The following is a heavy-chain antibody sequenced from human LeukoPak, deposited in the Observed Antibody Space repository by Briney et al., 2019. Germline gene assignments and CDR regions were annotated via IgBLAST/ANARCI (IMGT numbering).Heavy chain of an antibody. D-gene: IGHD4-17*01. V-gene: IGHV4-61*01. CDR2: IHYTGSP. Sequence: SETPSLACTVSGGSVSSGNYYWSWIRQPPGKGLEWIGYIHYTGSPNYNPSLKSRVTISVDTSKNQFSLRLNSVTAADTAVYYCARIDTETTTFDYWGQGRLVTVSS. CDR3: ARIDTETTTFDY. J-gene: IGHJ4*01. CDR1: GGSVSSGNYY.